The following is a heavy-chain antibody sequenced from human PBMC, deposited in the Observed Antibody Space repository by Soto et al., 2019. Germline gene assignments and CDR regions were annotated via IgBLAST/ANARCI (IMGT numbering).Heavy chain of an antibody. Sequence: ASVKVSCKASGYTFTSYAMHWVRQAPGQRLEWMGWINAGNGNTKYAQKFQGRVTITADESTSTAYMELSSLRSEDTAVYYCATATNRYFDWLLGLYWGQGTLVTVSS. J-gene: IGHJ4*02. V-gene: IGHV1-3*01. D-gene: IGHD3-9*01. CDR3: ATATNRYFDWLLGLY. CDR2: INAGNGNT. CDR1: GYTFTSYA.